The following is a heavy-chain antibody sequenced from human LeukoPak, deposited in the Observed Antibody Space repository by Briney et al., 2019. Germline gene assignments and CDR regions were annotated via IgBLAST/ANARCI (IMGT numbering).Heavy chain of an antibody. CDR3: VRFAVHRRITVAGQFGLDY. CDR2: FDPEDGET. CDR1: GYTLTELS. V-gene: IGHV1-24*01. Sequence: ASVKVSCKVSGYTLTELSMHWVRQAPGKGLEWMGGFDPEDGETIYAQKFQGRVTITADKSTSTAYMELSSLRSDDTAVYYCVRFAVHRRITVAGQFGLDYWGQGTLVSVSS. J-gene: IGHJ4*02. D-gene: IGHD6-19*01.